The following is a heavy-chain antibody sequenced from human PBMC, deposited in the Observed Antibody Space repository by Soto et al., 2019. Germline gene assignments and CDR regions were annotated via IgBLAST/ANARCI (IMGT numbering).Heavy chain of an antibody. CDR2: ISSNGGST. Sequence: GGSLRLSCSASGFTFSSYAMHWVRQAPGKGLEYVSAISSNGGSTYYADSVKGRFTISRDNSKNTLYLQMSSLRAEDTAVYYCVNLVPITMIPGAPWGQGTLVTVSS. CDR1: GFTFSSYA. CDR3: VNLVPITMIPGAP. J-gene: IGHJ5*02. V-gene: IGHV3-64D*08. D-gene: IGHD3-22*01.